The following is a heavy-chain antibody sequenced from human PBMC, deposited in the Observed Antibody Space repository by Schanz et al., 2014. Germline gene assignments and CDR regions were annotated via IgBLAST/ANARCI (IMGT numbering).Heavy chain of an antibody. CDR3: AKQIHYYIVTVTRN. V-gene: IGHV3-66*01. J-gene: IGHJ4*02. CDR2: IYASGAT. D-gene: IGHD3-9*01. Sequence: EVQLVESGGGFVQPGGSLGLSCVVSGFTVSSDHMSWVRQAPGKGLEWVSTIYASGATYYADSVKGRFTISRDNSKNTLYLQMNSLRAEDAAVDYCAKQIHYYIVTVTRNWGQGTLVTVSS. CDR1: GFTVSSDH.